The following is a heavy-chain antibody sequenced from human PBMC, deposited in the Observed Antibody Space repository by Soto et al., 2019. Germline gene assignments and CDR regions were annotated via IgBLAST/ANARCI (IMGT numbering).Heavy chain of an antibody. J-gene: IGHJ4*02. CDR3: ARDFSGYQGH. CDR2: ISSTGETI. V-gene: IGHV3-48*01. CDR1: GFTFSSYA. Sequence: PGGSLRLSCAASGFTFSSYAMHWVRQAPGKGLEWVSYISSTGETIYYADSVKGRFTISRDNAKNSLYLQMNSLKAEDTAVYFCARDFSGYQGHWGQGTLVTVSS. D-gene: IGHD3-22*01.